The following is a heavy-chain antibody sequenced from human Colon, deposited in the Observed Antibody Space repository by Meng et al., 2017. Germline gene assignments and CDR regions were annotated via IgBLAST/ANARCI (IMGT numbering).Heavy chain of an antibody. J-gene: IGHJ3*02. Sequence: SETLSLTCAVYGGSFSGYYWSWIRQPPGKGLEWIGEINHSGSTNYNPSLKSRVTITVDTSKNQFSLKLSSVTAADTAVYYCAKRRWYSSGEIWGQGKRVHVAS. CDR1: GGSFSGYY. V-gene: IGHV4-34*01. D-gene: IGHD6-19*01. CDR2: INHSGST. CDR3: AKRRWYSSGEI.